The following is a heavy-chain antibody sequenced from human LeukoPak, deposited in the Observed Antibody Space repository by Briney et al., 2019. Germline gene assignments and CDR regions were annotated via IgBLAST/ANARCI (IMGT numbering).Heavy chain of an antibody. CDR1: GFTFSSYS. Sequence: GGSLRLSCAASGFTFSSYSMNWVRQAPGKGLEWVSYIDRSSSNIYYAGAVKGRFTISRDNAKNSLYLQMNSLRDEDTAVYYCATAGGDGSRMGFDPWGQGTLVTVSS. J-gene: IGHJ5*02. CDR2: IDRSSSNI. V-gene: IGHV3-48*02. CDR3: ATAGGDGSRMGFDP. D-gene: IGHD2-15*01.